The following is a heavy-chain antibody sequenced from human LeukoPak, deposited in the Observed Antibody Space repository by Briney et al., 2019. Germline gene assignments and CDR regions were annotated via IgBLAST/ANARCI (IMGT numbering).Heavy chain of an antibody. V-gene: IGHV1-2*02. CDR2: INPNSGGT. J-gene: IGHJ4*02. Sequence: GASVKVSCKASGYTFTGYYMHWVRQAPRQGLEWMGWINPNSGGTNYAQKFQGRVTMTRDTSISTAYMELSRLRSDDTAVYYCARSVQNIRLEHDYWGQGTLVTVSS. CDR3: ARSVQNIRLEHDY. CDR1: GYTFTGYY. D-gene: IGHD1-1*01.